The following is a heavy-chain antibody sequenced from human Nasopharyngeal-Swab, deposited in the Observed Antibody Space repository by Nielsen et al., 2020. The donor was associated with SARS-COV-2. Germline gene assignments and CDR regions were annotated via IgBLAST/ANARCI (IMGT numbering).Heavy chain of an antibody. CDR2: IGAAGNK. Sequence: ETLSLTCAASGFTFSSSAISWVRQVPGMGLEWVSVIGAAGNKIYADSVKGRFTISRDNSKNMVYLQMDSLRAEDTAVYYCAKYFGSGAYEAFCDCWGHGALVTVSS. V-gene: IGHV3-23*01. CDR3: AKYFGSGAYEAFCDC. D-gene: IGHD3-3*01. CDR1: GFTFSSSA. J-gene: IGHJ4*01.